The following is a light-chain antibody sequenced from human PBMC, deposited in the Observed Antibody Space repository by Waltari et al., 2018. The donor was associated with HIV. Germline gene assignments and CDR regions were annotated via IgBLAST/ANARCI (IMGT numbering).Light chain of an antibody. V-gene: IGLV1-44*01. J-gene: IGLJ2*01. CDR2: NNN. CDR3: AAWDDSLSGRV. CDR1: SSNIGSNS. Sequence: QSVLTQPPSASGTPGQRVTIPCSGSSSNIGSNSVTWSQQLPGTAPKLLIYNNNERPSGVPDRFSGSRSGTSASLAISGLQSEDEADYYCAAWDDSLSGRVFGGGTKLTVL.